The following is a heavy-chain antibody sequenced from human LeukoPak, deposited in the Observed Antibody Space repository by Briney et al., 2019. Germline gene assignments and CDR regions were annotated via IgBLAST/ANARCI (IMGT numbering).Heavy chain of an antibody. CDR1: GFTFSIYG. Sequence: PGRSLRLSCAASGFTFSIYGMHWVRQAPGKGLEWVANIRQDGDTKYYVDSVKGRFTISRDNAMNSLYLQMNSLRAEDTAIYYCARSLPYGTTWYGRSDFWGQGTLVTVSS. CDR3: ARSLPYGTTWYGRSDF. CDR2: IRQDGDTK. J-gene: IGHJ4*02. D-gene: IGHD6-13*01. V-gene: IGHV3-7*03.